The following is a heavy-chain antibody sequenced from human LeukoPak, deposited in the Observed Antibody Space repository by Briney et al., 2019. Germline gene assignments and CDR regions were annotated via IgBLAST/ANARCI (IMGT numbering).Heavy chain of an antibody. Sequence: SETLSLTCAVYGGSFSGYYWSWIRQPPGKGLKWIGEINHSGSTNYNPSLKSRVTISVDTSKNQFSLKLSSVTAADTAVYYCARGELQGRYYYYYYMDVWGKGTTVTVSS. CDR2: INHSGST. CDR3: ARGELQGRYYYYYYMDV. V-gene: IGHV4-34*01. D-gene: IGHD1-26*01. J-gene: IGHJ6*03. CDR1: GGSFSGYY.